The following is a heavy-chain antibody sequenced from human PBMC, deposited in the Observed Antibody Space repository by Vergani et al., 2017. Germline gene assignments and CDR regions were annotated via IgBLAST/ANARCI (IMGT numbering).Heavy chain of an antibody. D-gene: IGHD3-10*01. CDR1: GYSFTSYW. V-gene: IGHV5-10-1*01. CDR2: IDPSDSYT. J-gene: IGHJ3*02. CDR3: AAQKGQRRYYGSGSYYREDI. Sequence: EVQLVQSGAEVKKPGESLRISCKGSGYSFTSYWISWVRQMPGKGLEWMGRIDPSDSYTNYSPSFQGHVTIPADKSIGAAYLQWSSLKASDTAMYYCAAQKGQRRYYGSGSYYREDIWGQGAMVTVSS.